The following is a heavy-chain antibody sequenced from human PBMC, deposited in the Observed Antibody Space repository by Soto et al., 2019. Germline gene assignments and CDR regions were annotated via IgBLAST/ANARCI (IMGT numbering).Heavy chain of an antibody. Sequence: QVRLQEWGPGLVKPSQTLSLKCSVSGGSITTGGRYWSWIRQLPGTGLEWIGDIYYSGNNYHNASLKSRVTISVEAAKNQFSLKLSSVTAADTAVYYCAQALVFTGGDGFDIWGQGRLVTVSS. CDR2: IYYSGNN. CDR3: AQALVFTGGDGFDI. CDR1: GGSITTGGRY. J-gene: IGHJ3*02. D-gene: IGHD1-1*01. V-gene: IGHV4-31*02.